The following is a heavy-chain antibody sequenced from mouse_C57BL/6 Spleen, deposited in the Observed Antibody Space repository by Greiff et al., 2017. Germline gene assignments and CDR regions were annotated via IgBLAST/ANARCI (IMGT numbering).Heavy chain of an antibody. CDR1: GYTFTSYW. CDR3: ASSNSYSSPYAMGY. Sequence: QVQLQQPGAELVMPGASVKLSCKASGYTFTSYWMHWVKQRPGQGLEWIGEIDPSDSYTNYNQKFKGKSTLTVDKSSSTAYMQLSSLTSEDSAVYYCASSNSYSSPYAMGYWGQGTSVTVSS. V-gene: IGHV1-69*01. J-gene: IGHJ4*01. CDR2: IDPSDSYT. D-gene: IGHD2-5*01.